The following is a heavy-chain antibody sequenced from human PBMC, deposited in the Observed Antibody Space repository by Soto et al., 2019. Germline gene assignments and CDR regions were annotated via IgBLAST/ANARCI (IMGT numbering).Heavy chain of an antibody. CDR3: ARRKYYYDSSGYYYSDNWFDP. CDR1: GGSISSYY. D-gene: IGHD3-22*01. CDR2: IYYSGST. J-gene: IGHJ5*02. Sequence: PSETLSLTCTVSGGSISSYYWSWIRQPPGKGLEWIGYIYYSGSTNYNPSLKSRVTISVDTSKNQFSLKLSSVTAADTAVYYCARRKYYYDSSGYYYSDNWFDPWGQGTLVTVSS. V-gene: IGHV4-59*01.